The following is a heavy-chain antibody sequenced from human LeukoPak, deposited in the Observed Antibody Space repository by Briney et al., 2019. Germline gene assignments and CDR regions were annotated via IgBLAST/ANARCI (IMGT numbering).Heavy chain of an antibody. V-gene: IGHV1-18*01. CDR3: ARRGSSRWYIRSYYFDY. Sequence: EASVKVSCKASGYTFTSYGISWVRQAPGQGLEWMGWISGYNGNTNYAQNLQGRVTMTTDTSTSTVYMELRSLRSDDTAVYYCARRGSSRWYIRSYYFDYWGQGTLVTVSP. D-gene: IGHD6-13*01. CDR1: GYTFTSYG. J-gene: IGHJ4*02. CDR2: ISGYNGNT.